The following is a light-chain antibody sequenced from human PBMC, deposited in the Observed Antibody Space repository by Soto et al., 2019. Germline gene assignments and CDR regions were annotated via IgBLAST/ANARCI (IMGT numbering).Light chain of an antibody. CDR2: AAS. J-gene: IGKJ5*01. CDR1: QSISSY. Sequence: DIQMTQSPSSLSASVGDRVTITCRASQSISSYLSWFQQKPGKAPKLLIYAASSLQSGVPSRFSGSGSGTDFTLTISSLQPEDFATYYCQQSYSIPPITFGQGTRLEIK. V-gene: IGKV1-39*01. CDR3: QQSYSIPPIT.